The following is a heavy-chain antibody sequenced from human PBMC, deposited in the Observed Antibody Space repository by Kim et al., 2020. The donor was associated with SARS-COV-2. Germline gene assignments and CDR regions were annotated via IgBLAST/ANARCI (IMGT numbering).Heavy chain of an antibody. D-gene: IGHD3-22*01. CDR3: AKGVQTYYYDSSGYFPFDY. CDR2: ISWNSGSI. V-gene: IGHV3-9*01. J-gene: IGHJ4*02. CDR1: GFTFDDYA. Sequence: GGSLRLSCAASGFTFDDYAMHWVRQAPGKGLEWVSGISWNSGSIGYADSVKGRFTISRDNAKNSLYLQMNSLRAEDTALYYCAKGVQTYYYDSSGYFPFDYWGQGTLVTVSS.